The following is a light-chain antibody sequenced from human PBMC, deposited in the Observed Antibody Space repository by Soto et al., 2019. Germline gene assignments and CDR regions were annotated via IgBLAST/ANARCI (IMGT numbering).Light chain of an antibody. Sequence: DILLTQSPATLSLSPGERATLSCRASQSVGSYLAWYQQRPGQAPKLLIYDASNRATGIPARFSARGSGTDFTLTISSLEPEDFAVYYCQQRANWPLTFGPGTKVDVK. J-gene: IGKJ3*01. V-gene: IGKV3-11*01. CDR2: DAS. CDR3: QQRANWPLT. CDR1: QSVGSY.